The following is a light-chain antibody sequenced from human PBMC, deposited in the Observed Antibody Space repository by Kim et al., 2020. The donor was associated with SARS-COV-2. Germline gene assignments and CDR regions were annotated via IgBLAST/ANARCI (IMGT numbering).Light chain of an antibody. CDR2: DVS. V-gene: IGLV2-11*01. CDR1: SSDVGGYNY. Sequence: QSALTQPRSVSGSPGQSVTISCTGTSSDVGGYNYVSCYQEHPGKAPKLMIYDVSKRPSGVPDRFSGSKSGNTASLTISGLQAEDEADYYCCSYAGSYTYVFVTGTQVTVL. J-gene: IGLJ1*01. CDR3: CSYAGSYTYV.